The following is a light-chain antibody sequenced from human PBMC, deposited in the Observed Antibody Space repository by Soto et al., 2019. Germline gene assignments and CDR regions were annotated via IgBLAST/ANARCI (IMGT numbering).Light chain of an antibody. Sequence: QCALTQPASVSGSPGHSITISCTGTSSDVGNYNLVSWYQHHPDKAPKLMIYEVTRRPSGVSNRFSGSKSGNTASLTISGLQAEDEADYYCCSYADNNILFGGGTKVTVL. V-gene: IGLV2-23*02. CDR2: EVT. CDR1: SSDVGNYNL. J-gene: IGLJ3*02. CDR3: CSYADNNIL.